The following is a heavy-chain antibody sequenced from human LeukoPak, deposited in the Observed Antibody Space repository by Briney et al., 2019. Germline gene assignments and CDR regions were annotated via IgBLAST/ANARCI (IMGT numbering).Heavy chain of an antibody. V-gene: IGHV4-34*01. CDR1: GGSFSGYY. J-gene: IGHJ4*02. D-gene: IGHD6-6*01. CDR2: INHSGST. CDR3: ARGGVAARRGLSY. Sequence: SETLSLTCAVYGGSFSGYYWSWIRQPPGKGLEWIGEINHSGSTNYNPSLKSRVTISVGTSKNQFSLKLSSVTAADTAAYYCARGGVAARRGLSYWGQGTLVTVSS.